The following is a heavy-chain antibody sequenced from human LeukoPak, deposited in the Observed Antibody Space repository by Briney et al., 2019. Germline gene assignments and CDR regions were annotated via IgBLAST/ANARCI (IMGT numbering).Heavy chain of an antibody. V-gene: IGHV3-49*03. J-gene: IGHJ4*02. D-gene: IGHD5-18*01. CDR2: IRSKAYGETT. Sequence: PGGSLRLSCTTSGFTFGDYAMSWFRQTPGKGLEWVGFIRSKAYGETTEYAASVKGRFTISSDDSKNIAYLQMDSLKTEDTAIYYCTRGRGYSYGYSDYWGQGTLVTVSS. CDR3: TRGRGYSYGYSDY. CDR1: GFTFGDYA.